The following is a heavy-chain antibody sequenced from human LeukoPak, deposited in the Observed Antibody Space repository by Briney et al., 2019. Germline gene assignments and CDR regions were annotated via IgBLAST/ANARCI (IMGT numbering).Heavy chain of an antibody. CDR2: IYYSGSS. J-gene: IGHJ4*02. D-gene: IGHD5-12*01. Sequence: PSETPSLTCTVSGGSISSSSYYWGWIRQPPGKGLEWIGNIYYSGSSYYNPSLKSRVTISVDTSTNQFSLKLSSVTAADTAVYYCARDSTRGQRSRFDYWGQGTLVTVSS. V-gene: IGHV4-39*07. CDR1: GGSISSSSYY. CDR3: ARDSTRGQRSRFDY.